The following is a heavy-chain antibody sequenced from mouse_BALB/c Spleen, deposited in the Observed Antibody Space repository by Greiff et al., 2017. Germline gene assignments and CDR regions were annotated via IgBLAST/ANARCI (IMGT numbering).Heavy chain of an antibody. D-gene: IGHD1-2*01. Sequence: EVQGVESGGGLVQPGGSMKLSCVASGFTFSNYWMNWVRQSPEKGLEWVAEIRLKSNNYATHYAESVKGRFTISRDDSKSSVYLQMNNLRAEDTGIYYCTRQLRLPLFDYWGQGTTLTVSS. V-gene: IGHV6-6*02. CDR2: IRLKSNNYAT. CDR3: TRQLRLPLFDY. J-gene: IGHJ2*01. CDR1: GFTFSNYW.